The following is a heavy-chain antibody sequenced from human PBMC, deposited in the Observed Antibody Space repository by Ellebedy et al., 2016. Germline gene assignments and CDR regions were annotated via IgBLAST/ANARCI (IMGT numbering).Heavy chain of an antibody. CDR2: ISGSGGST. V-gene: IGHV3-23*01. J-gene: IGHJ6*03. CDR3: AKTGRYCSSTSCYWDYYYYMDV. Sequence: GESLKISXAASGFTFSDYYMSWIRQAPGKGLEWVSAISGSGGSTYYADSVKGRFTISRDNSKNTLYLQMNSLRAEDTAVYYCAKTGRYCSSTSCYWDYYYYMDVWGKGTTVTVSS. CDR1: GFTFSDYY. D-gene: IGHD2-2*01.